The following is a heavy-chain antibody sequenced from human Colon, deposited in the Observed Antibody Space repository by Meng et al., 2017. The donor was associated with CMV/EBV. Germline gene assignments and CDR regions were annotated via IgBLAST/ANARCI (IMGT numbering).Heavy chain of an antibody. CDR2: ISGSGGRT. CDR1: GLTFSIYA. V-gene: IGHV3-23*04. CDR3: AKEGKVE. D-gene: IGHD2-2*01. J-gene: IGHJ4*02. Sequence: VQSGGGLRQPGGSRKISWSASGLTFSIYARMWVRLARGKGLEWVSAISGSGGRTYYADSMKGRFTISRDNSKNKVYMQMNSLRTEDTATYYCAKEGKVEWGQRTLVTVSS.